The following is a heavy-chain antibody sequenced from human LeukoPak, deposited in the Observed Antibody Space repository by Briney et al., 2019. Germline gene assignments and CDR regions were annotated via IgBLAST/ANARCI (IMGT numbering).Heavy chain of an antibody. J-gene: IGHJ3*02. CDR1: GGSISSSNW. CDR2: IYHSGST. Sequence: PSETLSLTCAVSGGSISSSNWWSWVRQPPGKGLEWIGEIYHSGSTNYNPSLKSRVTISVDKSKNQFSLKLSSVTAADTAVYYCARGGKVVVRGVLAFDIWGQGTMVTVSS. CDR3: ARGGKVVVRGVLAFDI. D-gene: IGHD3-10*01. V-gene: IGHV4-4*02.